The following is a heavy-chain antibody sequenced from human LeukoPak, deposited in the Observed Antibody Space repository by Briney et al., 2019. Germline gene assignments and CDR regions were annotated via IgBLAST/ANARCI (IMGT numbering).Heavy chain of an antibody. Sequence: GGSLRLSCAASGFIFNSYAVHWVRQAPGRGLEYVSAITSNGGSTFYANSVKGRFTISRDNSKNTLYLQMGSLRAEDMAVYYCTRGPGYDYVWGSYRVDYWGQGTLVTASS. CDR3: TRGPGYDYVWGSYRVDY. CDR2: ITSNGGST. D-gene: IGHD3-16*02. J-gene: IGHJ4*02. V-gene: IGHV3-64*01. CDR1: GFIFNSYA.